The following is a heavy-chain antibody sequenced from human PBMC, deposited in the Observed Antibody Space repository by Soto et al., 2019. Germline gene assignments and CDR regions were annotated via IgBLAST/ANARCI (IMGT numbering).Heavy chain of an antibody. D-gene: IGHD3-10*01. CDR2: ISAYNGNT. V-gene: IGHV1-18*01. CDR1: GYTFTSYG. J-gene: IGHJ6*02. Sequence: GASVKVSCKASGYTFTSYGISWVRQAPGQGLEWMGWISAYNGNTNYAQKLQGRVTMTTDTSTSTAYMELRSLRSDDTAVYYCARYALGGSGSTHYYYYGMDVWGQGTTVTVSS. CDR3: ARYALGGSGSTHYYYYGMDV.